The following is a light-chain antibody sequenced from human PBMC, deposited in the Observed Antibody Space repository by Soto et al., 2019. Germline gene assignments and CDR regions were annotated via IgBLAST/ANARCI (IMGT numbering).Light chain of an antibody. Sequence: EIVLTQSPGTLSLSPGERAALSCRASQSVSSNHLAWYQQRPGQAPRLLIYGASSRATGIPDRFSGSGSGTDFTLTISRLEPEDFAVYYCQQYVSSPLTFGRGTKVEIK. CDR3: QQYVSSPLT. V-gene: IGKV3-20*01. J-gene: IGKJ4*01. CDR1: QSVSSNH. CDR2: GAS.